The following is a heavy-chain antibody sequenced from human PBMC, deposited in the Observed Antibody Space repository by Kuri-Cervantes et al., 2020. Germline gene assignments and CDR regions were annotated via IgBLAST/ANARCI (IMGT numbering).Heavy chain of an antibody. CDR2: IRGTGTST. V-gene: IGHV3-23*01. CDR3: ARDLRKLRYLDY. J-gene: IGHJ4*02. Sequence: GESLKISCAASGFTFSNYAMAWVRQAPGKGLEWVSTIRGTGTSTYYADSVKGRFTISRDNSKNTLYLLMNSLRADDTAVYYCARDLRKLRYLDYWGQGTLVTVSS. CDR1: GFTFSNYA. D-gene: IGHD5-12*01.